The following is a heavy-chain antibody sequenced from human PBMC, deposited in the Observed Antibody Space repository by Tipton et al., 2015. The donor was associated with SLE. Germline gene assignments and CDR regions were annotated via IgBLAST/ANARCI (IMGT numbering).Heavy chain of an antibody. V-gene: IGHV4-30-4*01. D-gene: IGHD3-3*01. Sequence: TLSLTCTVSSGSISSGGYYWSWIRQHPGKGLEWIGYIYYSGHTDYNPSLRSRVTISIDTSKNQFSLILSSVTAADTAVYYCVRDSDFWGGSDDVWGLGTLVTVSS. CDR1: SGSISSGGYY. CDR3: VRDSDFWGGSDDV. J-gene: IGHJ3*01. CDR2: IYYSGHT.